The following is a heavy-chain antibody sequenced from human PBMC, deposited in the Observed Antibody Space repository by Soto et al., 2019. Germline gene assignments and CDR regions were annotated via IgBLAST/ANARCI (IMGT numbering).Heavy chain of an antibody. Sequence: GASVKVSCKASGGTFSSYAIHWVRQAPGQGLECMGWINAANGNTRYSQKFQGRVTITRDTSDTTAYMDMTRLTSDDTSLSYCPRSGGLDDWGQXTLVTVSS. V-gene: IGHV1-3*01. CDR1: GGTFSSYA. J-gene: IGHJ4*02. CDR3: PRSGGLDD. D-gene: IGHD3-10*01. CDR2: INAANGNT.